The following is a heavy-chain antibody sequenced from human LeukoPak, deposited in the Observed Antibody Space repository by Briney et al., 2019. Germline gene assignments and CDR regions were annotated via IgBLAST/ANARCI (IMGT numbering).Heavy chain of an antibody. V-gene: IGHV3-66*01. CDR3: ARGLVVGGTGVWAFDI. Sequence: GGSLRLSCAASGFTVSNNYMSWVRQAPGYGLEGVSVIYKGGNTFYADFVKGRFTISRDNSKNTLYLQMNSLRAEDTALYYCARGLVVGGTGVWAFDIWGQGTMVTVSS. D-gene: IGHD1-26*01. J-gene: IGHJ3*02. CDR1: GFTVSNNY. CDR2: IYKGGNT.